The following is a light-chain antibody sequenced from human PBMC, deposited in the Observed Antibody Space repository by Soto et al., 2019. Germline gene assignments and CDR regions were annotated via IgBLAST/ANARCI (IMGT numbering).Light chain of an antibody. V-gene: IGKV2-28*01. CDR3: MQGRQTPPI. J-gene: IGKJ3*01. CDR1: QSLLYSNGYNY. CDR2: LGS. Sequence: EIVMTQSPLSLPVTPGEPASISCRSNQSLLYSNGYNYLDWYLQKPGQSPQVLICLGSNRASGVPDRFSGRGSGTYFTLKISRVEAEDVGIYYCMQGRQTPPIFGPGTTVDFK.